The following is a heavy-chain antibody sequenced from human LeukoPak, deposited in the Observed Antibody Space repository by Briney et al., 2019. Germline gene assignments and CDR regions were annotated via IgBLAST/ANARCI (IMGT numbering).Heavy chain of an antibody. CDR1: GFSFSKFS. J-gene: IGHJ4*02. CDR2: ITIIIDST. D-gene: IGHD4-17*01. Sequence: GGSLRLSRAASGFSFSKFSINWVRQAPGKGLECVSYITIIIDSTYYADSVKCRFTTKNDNTKNSLYLQMDSLSAEDTAVYYCARVIGSYGDSAYWGQGTLVTVSS. V-gene: IGHV3-48*04. CDR3: ARVIGSYGDSAY.